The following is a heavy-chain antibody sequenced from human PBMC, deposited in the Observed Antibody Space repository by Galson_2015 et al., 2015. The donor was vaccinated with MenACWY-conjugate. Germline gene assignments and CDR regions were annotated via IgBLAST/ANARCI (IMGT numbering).Heavy chain of an antibody. V-gene: IGHV3-33*01. Sequence: WFDGTRDSYAAAVKGRFTISRDNSRHMLYLQMNNLTPEDSALYYCARDRRPPSMSGPASWGQGTLVTVSS. CDR2: WFDGTRD. D-gene: IGHD2-2*01. CDR3: ARDRRPPSMSGPAS. J-gene: IGHJ1*01.